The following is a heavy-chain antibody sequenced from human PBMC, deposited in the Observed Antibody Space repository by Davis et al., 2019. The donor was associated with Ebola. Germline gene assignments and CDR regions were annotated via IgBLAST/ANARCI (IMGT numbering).Heavy chain of an antibody. J-gene: IGHJ4*02. D-gene: IGHD3-22*01. V-gene: IGHV1-18*04. CDR2: ISAYNGNT. Sequence: AASVKVSCKASGYTFTSYYMHWVRQAPGQGLEWMGWISAYNGNTNYAQKLQGRVTMTTDTSTSTAYMELRSLRSDDTAVYYCAREAGRDSSGYYRDYWGQGTLVTVSS. CDR1: GYTFTSYY. CDR3: AREAGRDSSGYYRDY.